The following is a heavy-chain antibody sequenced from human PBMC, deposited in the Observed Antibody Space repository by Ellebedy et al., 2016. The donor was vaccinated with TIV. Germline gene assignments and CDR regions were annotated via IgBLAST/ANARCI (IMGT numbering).Heavy chain of an antibody. CDR2: INHRRTT. Sequence: MPSGTLSLTCSVSGGVISRYYWSWIRQPPGKGLEWIGEINHRRTTNYNPSLKSRVTISVDASNNQFSLTLTSVTAADTAVYYCARGPPMYNYNYFDFDYWGQGILVTVSS. CDR1: GGVISRYY. V-gene: IGHV4-34*01. D-gene: IGHD1-7*01. CDR3: ARGPPMYNYNYFDFDY. J-gene: IGHJ4*02.